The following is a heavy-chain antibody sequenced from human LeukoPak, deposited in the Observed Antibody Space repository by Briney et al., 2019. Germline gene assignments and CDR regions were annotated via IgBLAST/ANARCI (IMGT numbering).Heavy chain of an antibody. Sequence: SVKVSRKAPGGTFSSYAVSWVRQAPGQGLEWMGRIVPMYDTADYAQRFQGRVTITAEKSTGTVFMELSSLRSEDTGIYYCVRDYDSSGRQKNYFDFWGEGTLVTVSS. CDR1: GGTFSSYA. J-gene: IGHJ4*02. CDR3: VRDYDSSGRQKNYFDF. D-gene: IGHD3-22*01. V-gene: IGHV1-69*06. CDR2: IVPMYDTA.